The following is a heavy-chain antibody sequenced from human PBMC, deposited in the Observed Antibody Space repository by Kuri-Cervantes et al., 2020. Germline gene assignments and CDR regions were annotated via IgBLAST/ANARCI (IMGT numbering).Heavy chain of an antibody. D-gene: IGHD2-2*01. Sequence: LSLTCAVYLGSFSGHYWTWIRQPPGKGLEWVSSTSSSSSYIYYADSVKGRFTISRDNAKNSLYLQMNNLRAEDTAVYYCARGWYQLLFRSRGWFDPWGQGTLVTVSS. CDR3: ARGWYQLLFRSRGWFDP. J-gene: IGHJ5*02. CDR2: TSSSSSYI. V-gene: IGHV3-21*01. CDR1: LGSFSGHY.